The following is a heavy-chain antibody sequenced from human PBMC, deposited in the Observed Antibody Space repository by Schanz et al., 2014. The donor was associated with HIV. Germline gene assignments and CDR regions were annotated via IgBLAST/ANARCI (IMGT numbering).Heavy chain of an antibody. CDR1: GLTFSDHA. CDR2: ISESGRYT. Sequence: EVQLLESGGGLVQPGGSLRLSCAASGLTFSDHAMTWVRQGAGKGLEWVSTISESGRYTYYADSVKGRFTISRDNSKNTLYLQMNSLRAEDAAVYYCAKDGSPPWGTYRNNWFDSWGLGTLVTVSS. D-gene: IGHD3-16*02. J-gene: IGHJ5*01. CDR3: AKDGSPPWGTYRNNWFDS. V-gene: IGHV3-23*01.